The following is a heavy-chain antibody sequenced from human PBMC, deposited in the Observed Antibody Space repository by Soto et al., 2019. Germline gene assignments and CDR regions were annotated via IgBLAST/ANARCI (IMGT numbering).Heavy chain of an antibody. D-gene: IGHD3-3*01. V-gene: IGHV3-23*01. CDR3: AKGQVIDYDFWSGYSAVLDY. J-gene: IGHJ4*02. CDR1: GLTFSSYS. CDR2: ISGSGGST. Sequence: GGSLRLSCAASGLTFSSYSMNWVRQAPGKGLEWVSAISGSGGSTYYADSVKGRFTISRDNSKNTLYLQMNSLRAEDTAVYYCAKGQVIDYDFWSGYSAVLDYWGQGTLVTVSS.